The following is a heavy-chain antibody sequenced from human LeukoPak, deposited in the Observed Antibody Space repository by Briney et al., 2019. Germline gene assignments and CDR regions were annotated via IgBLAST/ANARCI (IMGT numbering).Heavy chain of an antibody. Sequence: GGSLRLFCASSGFTFSIYAMSWVREAPGKGRECGSAISGSGGSTYYADSVKGRFTISRDNYKNTLYLQMNTLRAEDRAVYYCAKRMHGGTRVFDYWGQGTLVTVSS. V-gene: IGHV3-23*01. J-gene: IGHJ4*02. CDR2: ISGSGGST. CDR1: GFTFSIYA. D-gene: IGHD2-15*01. CDR3: AKRMHGGTRVFDY.